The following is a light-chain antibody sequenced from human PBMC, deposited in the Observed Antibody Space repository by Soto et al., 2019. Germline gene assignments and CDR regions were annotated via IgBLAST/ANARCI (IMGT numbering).Light chain of an antibody. J-gene: IGLJ2*01. Sequence: QSALTQPASVSGSPGQSITISCIGTSSDIGGYNYVSWYQQHPGKAPKLMIYDVSNRPSGVSNRFSGSKSGNTASLTISGLQAEDEADYYCSSYTPSSTVVFGGGTKLTVL. CDR2: DVS. CDR1: SSDIGGYNY. V-gene: IGLV2-14*01. CDR3: SSYTPSSTVV.